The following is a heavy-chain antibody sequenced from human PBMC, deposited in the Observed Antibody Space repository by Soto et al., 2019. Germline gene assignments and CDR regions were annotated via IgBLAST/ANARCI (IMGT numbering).Heavy chain of an antibody. J-gene: IGHJ6*02. CDR3: ARPQGAGDSGYYYYGMDV. CDR2: IYPGDSDA. V-gene: IGHV5-51*01. D-gene: IGHD3-16*01. Sequence: PGESLKISCKGPGYRFTSYCIGWVRQMPGKGLEWMGIIYPGDSDARYSQSFQGQVTISVDKSINTAYLQWSSLKASDTAMYYCARPQGAGDSGYYYYGMDVWGQGTTVTVSS. CDR1: GYRFTSYC.